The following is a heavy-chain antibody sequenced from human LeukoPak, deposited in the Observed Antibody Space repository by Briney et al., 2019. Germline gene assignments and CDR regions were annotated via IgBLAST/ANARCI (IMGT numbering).Heavy chain of an antibody. CDR2: IHYSGST. D-gene: IGHD3-16*01. J-gene: IGHJ5*02. CDR3: ARRSQENGMITANNWFDP. V-gene: IGHV4-30-4*01. Sequence: SETLSLTCSVSGGSISSGDYYWSWIRQHPGKGLEWIGYIHYSGSTNYNPSLKSRVTISVDTSKNQFSLKLTSVTAADTAVYYCARRSQENGMITANNWFDPWGQGTLVTVSS. CDR1: GGSISSGDYY.